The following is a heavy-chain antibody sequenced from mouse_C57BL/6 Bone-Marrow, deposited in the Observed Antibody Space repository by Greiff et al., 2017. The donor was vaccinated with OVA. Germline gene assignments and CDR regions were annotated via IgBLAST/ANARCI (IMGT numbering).Heavy chain of an antibody. Sequence: LQQSGAELVRPGASVKMSCKASGYTFTSYNMHWVKQTPRQGLEWIGAIYPGNGDTSYNQKFKGKATLNVDQSSSTAYMQLSSLTSEDSAVYFCARGDYYYGSRYYFDYWGQGTTLTVSS. CDR3: ARGDYYYGSRYYFDY. CDR2: IYPGNGDT. CDR1: GYTFTSYN. D-gene: IGHD1-1*01. J-gene: IGHJ2*01. V-gene: IGHV1-12*01.